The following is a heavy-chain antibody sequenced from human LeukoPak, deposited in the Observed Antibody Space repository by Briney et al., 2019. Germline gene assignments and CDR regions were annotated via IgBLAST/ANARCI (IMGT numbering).Heavy chain of an antibody. CDR2: INHSGST. CDR3: ARVRRAARLFGDY. V-gene: IGHV4-34*01. Sequence: SETLSLTCAASGGSFSGYYWSWIRQPPGKGLEWIGEINHSGSTNYNPSLKSRVTILVDTYTNHSSLTLSSVTTADTTVYYCARVRRAARLFGDYWGQGTLVSVSS. D-gene: IGHD6-6*01. J-gene: IGHJ4*02. CDR1: GGSFSGYY.